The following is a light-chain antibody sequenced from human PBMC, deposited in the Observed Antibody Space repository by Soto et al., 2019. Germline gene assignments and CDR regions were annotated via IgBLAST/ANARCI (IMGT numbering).Light chain of an antibody. CDR2: LGS. V-gene: IGKV2-28*01. Sequence: DIVMTQSPLSLPVTPGEPASISCRSSQSLLHSNGYNYLDWYLQKPGQSPQLLIYLGSNRASGVPERFSGSGSGTDFTLKISREEAEDVGVYYCMQALQTPRTFGQGTKVEIK. J-gene: IGKJ1*01. CDR1: QSLLHSNGYNY. CDR3: MQALQTPRT.